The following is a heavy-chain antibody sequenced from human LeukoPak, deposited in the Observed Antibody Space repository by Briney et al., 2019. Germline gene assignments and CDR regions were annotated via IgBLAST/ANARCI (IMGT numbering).Heavy chain of an antibody. Sequence: TSVKVSCKASGYTFTSYDINWVRQATGQGLEWMGWMNPNSGNTGYAQKFQGRVTMTRNTSISTAYMGLSSLRSEDTAVYYCARAHYYGDYGIDYWGQGTLVTVSS. CDR2: MNPNSGNT. V-gene: IGHV1-8*01. D-gene: IGHD4-17*01. CDR3: ARAHYYGDYGIDY. J-gene: IGHJ4*02. CDR1: GYTFTSYD.